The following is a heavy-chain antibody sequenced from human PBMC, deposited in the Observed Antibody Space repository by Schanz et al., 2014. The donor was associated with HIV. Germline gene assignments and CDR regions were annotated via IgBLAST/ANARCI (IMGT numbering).Heavy chain of an antibody. J-gene: IGHJ4*02. V-gene: IGHV3-33*01. CDR3: ARQGLRFSFWLDY. Sequence: VQLVESGGGLVKPGRSLRLSCTASGFTFSDYPMSWLRQAPGKGLEWVAAIWYDGSNKFYADSVKGRFTISRDNSKNTLYLQMNNLRAEDTAVYGCARQGLRFSFWLDYWGQGTPVTVS. D-gene: IGHD4-17*01. CDR2: IWYDGSNK. CDR1: GFTFSDYP.